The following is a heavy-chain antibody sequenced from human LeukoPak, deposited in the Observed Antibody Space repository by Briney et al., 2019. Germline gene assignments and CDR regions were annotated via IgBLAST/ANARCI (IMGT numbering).Heavy chain of an antibody. CDR1: GFISNNYA. D-gene: IGHD6-19*01. CDR2: ISWNSGRI. Sequence: SLRLSCVGPGFISNNYAIHWVRHPPGKGLEWVSGISWNSGRIDYADSVKGRFTISRDNAKNSLYLQMNSLRVEDTAFYYCAKDNRRHYTSGPNPDSLHWGQGALVTVSS. CDR3: AKDNRRHYTSGPNPDSLH. V-gene: IGHV3-9*02. J-gene: IGHJ4*02.